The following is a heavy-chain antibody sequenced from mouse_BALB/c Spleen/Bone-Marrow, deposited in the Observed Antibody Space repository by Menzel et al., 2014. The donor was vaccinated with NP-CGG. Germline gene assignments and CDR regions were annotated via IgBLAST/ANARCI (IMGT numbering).Heavy chain of an antibody. CDR2: ISSGSSTI. J-gene: IGHJ4*01. Sequence: DVKLVESGGGLVQPGGCRKLSCAASGFTFSSFGMHWVRQAPEKGLEWVAYISSGSSTIYYADTVKGRFTISRDNPKNTLFLQVTSLRSEDTAMYYCARWGYYYAMDYWGQGTSVTVSS. CDR1: GFTFSSFG. V-gene: IGHV5-17*02. CDR3: ARWGYYYAMDY.